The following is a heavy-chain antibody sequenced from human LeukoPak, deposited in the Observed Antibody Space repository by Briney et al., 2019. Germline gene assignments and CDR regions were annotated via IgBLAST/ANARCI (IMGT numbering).Heavy chain of an antibody. Sequence: KPGGSLRLSCAASGFTVSSNYMNWVRQAPGKGLEWVSSISSSSSYIYYADSVKGRFTISRDNAKNSLYLQMNSLRVEDTAVYYCARGKGGAARSWGQGTLVTVSS. CDR2: ISSSSSYI. J-gene: IGHJ5*02. V-gene: IGHV3-21*01. D-gene: IGHD6-6*01. CDR3: ARGKGGAARS. CDR1: GFTVSSNY.